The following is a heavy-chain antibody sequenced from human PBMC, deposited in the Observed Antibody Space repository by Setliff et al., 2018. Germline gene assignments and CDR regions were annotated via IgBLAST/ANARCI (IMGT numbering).Heavy chain of an antibody. CDR3: ARGRGPDIVVTIPGDY. CDR2: TIPMFGSA. V-gene: IGHV1-69*05. J-gene: IGHJ4*02. Sequence: GASVKVSCKASGGTFRSYGISWVRQAPGQGLEWMGGTIPMFGSANYAQKFQGRVTIITDEFTGTAYMELSSLRTEDTAVYYCARGRGPDIVVTIPGDYWGQGTQVTVSS. D-gene: IGHD2-15*01. CDR1: GGTFRSYG.